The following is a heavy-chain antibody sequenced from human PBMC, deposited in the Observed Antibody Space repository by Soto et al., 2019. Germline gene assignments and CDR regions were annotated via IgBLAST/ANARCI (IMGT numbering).Heavy chain of an antibody. V-gene: IGHV3-48*02. CDR2: ISDSGATK. CDR3: ERCSSNSCYSYGVDV. J-gene: IGHJ6*02. CDR1: GFTFSNCG. Sequence: GGSLRLSCAASGFTFSNCGMNWVRQTPGKGLEWVSYISDSGATKHYADSVKGRFTISRDNGKDSLYLQMNSLRDEDTAVYFCERCSSNSCYSYGVDVWGQGATVTVYS. D-gene: IGHD2-2*01.